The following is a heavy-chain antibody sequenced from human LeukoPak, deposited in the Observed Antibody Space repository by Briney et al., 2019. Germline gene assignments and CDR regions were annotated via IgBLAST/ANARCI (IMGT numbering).Heavy chain of an antibody. CDR1: GGSVSNYY. CDR2: IYYSGST. Sequence: PSETLSLTCSVSGGSVSNYYWSWIRQPPGKGLEWIGYIYYSGSTNYNPSLKSRVTISVDTSKNQFSLKLSSVTAADTAVYYCARRGYCSSTICYIFDYWGQGTLVTVSS. J-gene: IGHJ4*02. V-gene: IGHV4-59*02. CDR3: ARRGYCSSTICYIFDY. D-gene: IGHD2-2*01.